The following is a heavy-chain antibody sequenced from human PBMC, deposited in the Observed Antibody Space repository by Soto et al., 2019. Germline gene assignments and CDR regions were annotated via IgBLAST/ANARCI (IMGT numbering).Heavy chain of an antibody. D-gene: IGHD6-6*01. Sequence: AETLSLSCTVSGGSISSYYWRWVRQPPGKGLEWIGYIYYSGSTNYNPSLKSRVTISVDTSKKLFPLKLSSVAAADTAVYYCAKYPNAESSKEQFDYWGQGTLVTVSS. V-gene: IGHV4-59*01. J-gene: IGHJ4*02. CDR2: IYYSGST. CDR3: AKYPNAESSKEQFDY. CDR1: GGSISSYY.